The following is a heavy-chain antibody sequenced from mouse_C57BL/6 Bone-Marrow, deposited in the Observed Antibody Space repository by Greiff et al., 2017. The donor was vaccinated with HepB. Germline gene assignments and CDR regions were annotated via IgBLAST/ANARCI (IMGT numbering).Heavy chain of an antibody. CDR3: ARWGYGNSGV. Sequence: VQLQQPGAELVRPGSSVKLSCKASGYTFTSYWMHWVKQRPIQGLEWIGNIDPSDSETHYNQKFKDKATLTVDKSSSTAYMQLSSLTSEDSAVYDCARWGYGNSGVWGTGTTVTVSS. D-gene: IGHD2-10*02. V-gene: IGHV1-52*01. J-gene: IGHJ1*03. CDR1: GYTFTSYW. CDR2: IDPSDSET.